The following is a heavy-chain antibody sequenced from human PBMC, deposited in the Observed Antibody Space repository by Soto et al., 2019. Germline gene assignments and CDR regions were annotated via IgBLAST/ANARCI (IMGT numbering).Heavy chain of an antibody. CDR1: GYTFTSYG. CDR2: INAGNGNT. J-gene: IGHJ4*02. Sequence: ASVKVSCKASGYTFTSYGMHWVRQAPGQRLEWMGWINAGNGNTKYSQKFQGRVTITRDTSASTAYMELSSLRSEDTAVYYCARSLPIVPAAIAYLGQVTLVTVCS. V-gene: IGHV1-3*01. CDR3: ARSLPIVPAAIAY. D-gene: IGHD2-2*02.